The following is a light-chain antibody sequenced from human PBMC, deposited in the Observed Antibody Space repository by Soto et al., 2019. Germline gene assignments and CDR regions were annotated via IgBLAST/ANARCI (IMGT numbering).Light chain of an antibody. Sequence: EIVMTQFPATLSVSPGERATISCRASQSVSNSLAWYQQKPGQAPRLLIYGAYARATGVPARFSGSGSGTEFTLTISSLQSEDFAVYYCQQYNNWPPLTFGQGTKVEMK. J-gene: IGKJ1*01. V-gene: IGKV3-15*01. CDR1: QSVSNS. CDR3: QQYNNWPPLT. CDR2: GAY.